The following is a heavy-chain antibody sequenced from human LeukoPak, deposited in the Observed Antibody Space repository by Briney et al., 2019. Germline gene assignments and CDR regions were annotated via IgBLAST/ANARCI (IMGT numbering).Heavy chain of an antibody. CDR2: INAGNGNT. CDR1: GYTFTSYA. Sequence: ASVTVSCTASGYTFTSYAMHWVRQAPGQRLEWMGWINAGNGNTKYSQKFQGRVTITRDTSASTAYMELSSLRSEDTAVYYCARVYKRYGDSEGFGYWGQGTLVTVSS. J-gene: IGHJ4*02. V-gene: IGHV1-3*01. D-gene: IGHD4-17*01. CDR3: ARVYKRYGDSEGFGY.